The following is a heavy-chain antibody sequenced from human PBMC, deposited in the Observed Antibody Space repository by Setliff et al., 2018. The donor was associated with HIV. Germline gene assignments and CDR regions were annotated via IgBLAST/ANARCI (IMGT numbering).Heavy chain of an antibody. V-gene: IGHV4-61*09. Sequence: SETLSLTCTVSGVSITTGFFYWTWIRQPAGEGLEWIGHVYTSGNTYYNPSLNSRVSISADTPRNQFSLKLNSVTASDTAVYFCARGRSSGGWFEGSYFDPWGRGTLVTVSS. CDR1: GVSITTGFFY. CDR2: VYTSGNT. CDR3: ARGRSSGGWFEGSYFDP. J-gene: IGHJ5*02. D-gene: IGHD3-10*01.